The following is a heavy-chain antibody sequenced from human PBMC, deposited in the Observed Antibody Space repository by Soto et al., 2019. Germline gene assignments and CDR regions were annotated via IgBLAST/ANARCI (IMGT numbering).Heavy chain of an antibody. CDR2: IYWDDDK. D-gene: IGHD3-3*01. V-gene: IGHV2-5*02. CDR1: GFSLTGSGVG. J-gene: IGHJ4*02. CDR3: ARFLWSDTSLYYFDY. Sequence: QITLKESGPTLVKPTQTLTLTCTFSGFSLTGSGVGVGWIRQPPGKALEWLALIYWDDDKRYSPSLKSRLTTTKDPSKNQVALTVTNMDPVDTATYYCARFLWSDTSLYYFDYWGQGTLVTVSS.